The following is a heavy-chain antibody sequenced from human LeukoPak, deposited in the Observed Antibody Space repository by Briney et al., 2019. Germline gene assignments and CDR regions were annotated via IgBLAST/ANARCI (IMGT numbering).Heavy chain of an antibody. CDR2: ISGSGGST. Sequence: GGSLRLSCAASGFTFSSYAMSWVRQAPGKGLEWVSAISGSGGSTYYADSVKGRFTISRDNSKNTLYLQMNSLRAEDTAVYYCAKDRRYSSGWAKLGYWGQGTLVTVSS. D-gene: IGHD6-19*01. CDR1: GFTFSSYA. CDR3: AKDRRYSSGWAKLGY. J-gene: IGHJ4*02. V-gene: IGHV3-23*01.